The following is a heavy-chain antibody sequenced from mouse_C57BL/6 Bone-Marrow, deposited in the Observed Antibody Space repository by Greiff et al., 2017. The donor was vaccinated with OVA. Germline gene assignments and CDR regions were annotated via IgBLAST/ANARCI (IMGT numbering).Heavy chain of an antibody. CDR2: IDPSDSYT. J-gene: IGHJ1*03. CDR1: GYTFTSYW. Sequence: QVQLKQPGAELVMPGASVKLSCKASGYTFTSYWMHWVKQRPGQGLEWIGEIDPSDSYTNYNQKFKGKSTLTVDKSSSTAYMQLSSLTSEDSAVYYCARSPFSFVWGTGTTVTVSS. V-gene: IGHV1-69*01. CDR3: ARSPFSFV.